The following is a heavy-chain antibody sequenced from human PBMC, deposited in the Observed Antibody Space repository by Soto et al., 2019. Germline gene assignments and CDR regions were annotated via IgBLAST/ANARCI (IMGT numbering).Heavy chain of an antibody. D-gene: IGHD2-2*01. V-gene: IGHV4-59*01. CDR3: ARVHKEELVTVPAAYDDH. CDR2: IYHSGTT. Sequence: QVRLQESDPGLVKSSETLSLTCTVSGGSLSSFYWGWIRRPPGKGLEWIGYIYHSGTTKYNSSLKSRVTMSVDSAKNELSLKLTSVTAADTATDYCARVHKEELVTVPAAYDDHGGPGTLVTVAS. CDR1: GGSLSSFY. J-gene: IGHJ4*01.